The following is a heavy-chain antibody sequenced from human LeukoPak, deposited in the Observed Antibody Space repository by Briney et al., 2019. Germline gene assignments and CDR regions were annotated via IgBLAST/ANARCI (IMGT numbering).Heavy chain of an antibody. CDR3: ARDQGIGDASDI. CDR2: INAILDTA. J-gene: IGHJ3*02. CDR1: GGAFSSYA. V-gene: IGHV1-69*04. Sequence: GASVKVSCKASGGAFSSYAISWVRQAPGQGLEWMGRINAILDTANYAQKSQGRVTITADISTSTSYMELSSLRSEDTAVYYCARDQGIGDASDIWGQGTMVTVSS.